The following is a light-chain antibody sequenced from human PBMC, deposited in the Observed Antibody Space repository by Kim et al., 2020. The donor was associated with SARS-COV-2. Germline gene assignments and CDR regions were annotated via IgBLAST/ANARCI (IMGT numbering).Light chain of an antibody. CDR2: SDD. CDR1: SANSRYNA. J-gene: IGLJ1*01. CDR3: AAWDDSLNGYV. Sequence: GRTVTISCSGSSANSRYNAVNWYQQLPPTAPKLLIDSDDQRPSGVPDRFSGSRSGTSASLAISGLQSEDEADYYCAAWDDSLNGYVFGTGTKVTVL. V-gene: IGLV1-44*01.